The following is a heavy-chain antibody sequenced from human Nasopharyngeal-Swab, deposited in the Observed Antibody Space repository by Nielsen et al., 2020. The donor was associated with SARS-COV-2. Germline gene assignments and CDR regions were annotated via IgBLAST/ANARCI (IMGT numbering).Heavy chain of an antibody. D-gene: IGHD2-21*01. J-gene: IGHJ4*02. CDR3: ARRRIMWAPNSVPFDY. Sequence: ASVKVSCKASGYIFTAYYIHWVRQAPGQGLEWMGRIDPNSGVANYGQQFQGGVTMTSDRSTSTVYLELARLTSDDTAVYFCARRRIMWAPNSVPFDYWGQGTLVTVSP. V-gene: IGHV1-2*06. CDR1: GYIFTAYY. CDR2: IDPNSGVA.